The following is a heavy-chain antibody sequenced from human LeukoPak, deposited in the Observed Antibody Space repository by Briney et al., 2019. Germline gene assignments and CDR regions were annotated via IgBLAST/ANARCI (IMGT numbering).Heavy chain of an antibody. Sequence: GGSLRLSCAASGFTFSSYAMSWVRQAPGKGLEWVSAISTGGDTIYYADSVKGRFTVSRDNSKNTVFVEMNSLRAEDTAMYYCARGPYYGSGSHFSYYGMDVWGQGTTVTVSS. CDR1: GFTFSSYA. V-gene: IGHV3-23*01. D-gene: IGHD3-10*01. CDR2: ISTGGDTI. CDR3: ARGPYYGSGSHFSYYGMDV. J-gene: IGHJ6*02.